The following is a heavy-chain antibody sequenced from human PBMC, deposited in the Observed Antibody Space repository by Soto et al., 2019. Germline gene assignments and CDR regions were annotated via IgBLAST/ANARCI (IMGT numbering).Heavy chain of an antibody. V-gene: IGHV3-23*01. J-gene: IGHJ4*02. CDR2: IRGSGDST. CDR1: GFSFSSYA. D-gene: IGHD1-26*01. CDR3: AKMGGVGAATPLRW. Sequence: EVQLLESGGGLVQPEGSLRLSCAASGFSFSSYAMSWVRQAPGKGLEWVSAIRGSGDSTYYADSVKGRFTISRDNSKNSLYLQMNSLRAEDTAVYYCAKMGGVGAATPLRWWGQGTLVTVSS.